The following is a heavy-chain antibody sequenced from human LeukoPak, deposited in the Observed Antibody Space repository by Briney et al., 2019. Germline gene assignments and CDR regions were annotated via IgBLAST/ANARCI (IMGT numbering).Heavy chain of an antibody. Sequence: GGSLRLSCAASGFTFSSYAMHWVRQAPGKGLEWVAVISYDGSNKYYADSVKSRFTISRDNSKNTLYLQMNSLRAEDTAVYYCARDPTYYYDSSGSDAFDIWGQGTMVTVSS. CDR3: ARDPTYYYDSSGSDAFDI. V-gene: IGHV3-30-3*01. J-gene: IGHJ3*02. D-gene: IGHD3-22*01. CDR2: ISYDGSNK. CDR1: GFTFSSYA.